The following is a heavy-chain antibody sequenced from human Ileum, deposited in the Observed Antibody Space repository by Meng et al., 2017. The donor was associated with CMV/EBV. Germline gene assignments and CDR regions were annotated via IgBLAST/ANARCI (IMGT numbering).Heavy chain of an antibody. CDR3: ARTYSSSSGITFDY. Sequence: QWQLPQWGPVLVKPSETLALACAVSGGSLSGYYWSWIRQTPDKGLEWIAEINNTGNTWFNPALKSRITMSIDTSANQFSLKPTSVTAADTAVYFCARTYSSSSGITFDYWGQGTLVTVSS. CDR2: INNTGNT. V-gene: IGHV4-34*10. J-gene: IGHJ4*02. D-gene: IGHD6-6*01. CDR1: GGSLSGYY.